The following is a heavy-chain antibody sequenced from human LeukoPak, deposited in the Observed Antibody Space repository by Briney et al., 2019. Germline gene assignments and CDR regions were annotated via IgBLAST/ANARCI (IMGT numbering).Heavy chain of an antibody. D-gene: IGHD3/OR15-3a*01. Sequence: SETLSLTCTVSGGSISSYYWSWIRQPPGKGLEWIGYVYYSGTTNYKYKSSLKSRVTISVDTSKNQFSLRLSSVTAADTAVYYCARLDRDLWYFDLWGRGTLVTVSS. CDR2: VYYSGTT. V-gene: IGHV4-59*01. J-gene: IGHJ2*01. CDR1: GGSISSYY. CDR3: ARLDRDLWYFDL.